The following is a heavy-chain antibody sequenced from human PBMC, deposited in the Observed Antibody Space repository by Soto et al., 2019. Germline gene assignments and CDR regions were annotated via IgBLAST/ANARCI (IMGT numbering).Heavy chain of an antibody. CDR1: RYTFTSYA. D-gene: IGHD2-2*02. Sequence: APVMVSCKASRYTFTSYAMHWVRQAPGQRLEWMGWINAGNGNTKYSQKFQGRVTITRDTSASTAYMELSSLRSEDTAVYYCAKSATVPAAIAYWGQGTLVTVSS. CDR2: INAGNGNT. J-gene: IGHJ4*02. CDR3: AKSATVPAAIAY. V-gene: IGHV1-3*01.